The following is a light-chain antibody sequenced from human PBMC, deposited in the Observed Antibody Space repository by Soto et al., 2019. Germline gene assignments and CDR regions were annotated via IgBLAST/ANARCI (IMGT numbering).Light chain of an antibody. J-gene: IGKJ4*01. V-gene: IGKV1-5*01. CDR2: DAS. Sequence: DIQMAQSPSALFASIGDRVSVTCRASQPIFTSLAWYQQKPGKALKLLIYDASVLQTGVPSRFSGFSSGTDFTLTISGLQPDDFATYFCQQYKSYSAHGLTFGGGTKVDIK. CDR3: QQYKSYSAHGLT. CDR1: QPIFTS.